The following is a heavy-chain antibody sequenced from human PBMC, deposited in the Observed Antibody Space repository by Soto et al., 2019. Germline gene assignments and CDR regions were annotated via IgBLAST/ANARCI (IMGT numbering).Heavy chain of an antibody. Sequence: SETLSLTCAVYGGSFSGYYWSWIRQPPGKGLEWIGEINHSGSTNYNPSLKSRVTISVDTSKNQFSLKLSSVTAADTAVYYCARAPRLGDSIESKHSTWFDPWGQGTLVTVSS. J-gene: IGHJ5*02. CDR1: GGSFSGYY. V-gene: IGHV4-34*01. D-gene: IGHD3-16*01. CDR2: INHSGST. CDR3: ARAPRLGDSIESKHSTWFDP.